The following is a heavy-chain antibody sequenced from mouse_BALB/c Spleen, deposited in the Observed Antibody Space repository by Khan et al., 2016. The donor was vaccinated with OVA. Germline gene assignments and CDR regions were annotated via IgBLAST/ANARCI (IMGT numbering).Heavy chain of an antibody. CDR2: IYYSGTI. V-gene: IGHV3-5*02. J-gene: IGHJ1*01. CDR3: ARDYGSVYWYFDV. D-gene: IGHD1-1*01. Sequence: EVQLQESGPGLVKPSQTVSLTCTVTGISITTGNYRWSWIRQFPGNKLEWIGNIYYSGTITYNPSSTSRTTITRATSKNQFFLEMYSMTAGDTATYYCARDYGSVYWYFDVWGAGTTVTVSS. CDR1: GISITTGNYR.